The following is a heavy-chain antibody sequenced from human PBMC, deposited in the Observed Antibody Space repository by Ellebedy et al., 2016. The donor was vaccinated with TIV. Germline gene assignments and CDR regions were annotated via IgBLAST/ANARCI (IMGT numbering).Heavy chain of an antibody. V-gene: IGHV1-69*06. D-gene: IGHD6-13*01. CDR3: ARWGSSRVGYSSKTLKGMDV. CDR1: GGTFSSYA. J-gene: IGHJ6*02. Sequence: SVKVSXXASGGTFSSYAISWVRQAPGQGLEWMGGIIPIFGTANYAQKFQGRVTITADKSTSTAYMELSSLRSEDTAVYYCARWGSSRVGYSSKTLKGMDVWGQGTTVTVSS. CDR2: IIPIFGTA.